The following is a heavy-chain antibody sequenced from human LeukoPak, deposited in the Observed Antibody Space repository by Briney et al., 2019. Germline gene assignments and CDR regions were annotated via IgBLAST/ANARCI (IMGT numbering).Heavy chain of an antibody. Sequence: SETLSLTCTVSGGCISTYYWSWIRQPPGKALDWIGYIYYSGSTNYNPSLKSRVTISVDTSKNQFSLKLNSLTAADTAVYYCARGHRSVANNWFDPWGQGTLVTVSS. V-gene: IGHV4-59*01. CDR1: GGCISTYY. CDR2: IYYSGST. J-gene: IGHJ5*02. D-gene: IGHD3-3*01. CDR3: ARGHRSVANNWFDP.